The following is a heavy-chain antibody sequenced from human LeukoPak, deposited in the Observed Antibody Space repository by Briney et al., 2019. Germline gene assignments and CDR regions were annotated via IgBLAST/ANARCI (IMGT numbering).Heavy chain of an antibody. V-gene: IGHV4-34*01. J-gene: IGHJ4*02. CDR3: ARGRRGYYDSSGYYGDY. CDR1: GGSFSNYD. CDR2: INHSGST. Sequence: SETLSLTCGVYGGSFSNYDWNWIRQPPGKGLEWIGEINHSGSTSYNPSLKSRVTISVDKSKNQFSLKLSSVTVADTAVYYCARGRRGYYDSSGYYGDYWGQGTLVTVSS. D-gene: IGHD3-22*01.